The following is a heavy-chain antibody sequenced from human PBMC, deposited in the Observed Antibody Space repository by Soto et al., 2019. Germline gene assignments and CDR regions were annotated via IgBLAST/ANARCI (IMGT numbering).Heavy chain of an antibody. CDR2: ITWNSGSI. Sequence: PGGSLRLSCAASAFTFDDYAMHWVRPAPGKGLEWVSGITWNSGSIGYADSVKGLFTISRDNSKNTLYLQMNSLRAEDTAVYYCAKDQLRSLFGVRYFDYWGQGTLVTVSS. CDR1: AFTFDDYA. CDR3: AKDQLRSLFGVRYFDY. J-gene: IGHJ4*02. V-gene: IGHV3-9*01. D-gene: IGHD3-3*01.